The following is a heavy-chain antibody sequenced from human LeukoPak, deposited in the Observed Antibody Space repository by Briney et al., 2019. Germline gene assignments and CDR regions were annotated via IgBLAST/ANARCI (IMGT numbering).Heavy chain of an antibody. CDR3: TSPDILTGYYSPNFDY. Sequence: GGSLRLSCAASGFTFSNAWMSWVRQAPGKGLEWVGRIKSKTDGGTTDYAAPVKGRFTISRDDSKNTLYLQMNSLKTEDTAVYYCTSPDILTGYYSPNFDYWGQGTLVTVSS. CDR1: GFTFSNAW. D-gene: IGHD3-9*01. CDR2: IKSKTDGGTT. J-gene: IGHJ4*02. V-gene: IGHV3-15*01.